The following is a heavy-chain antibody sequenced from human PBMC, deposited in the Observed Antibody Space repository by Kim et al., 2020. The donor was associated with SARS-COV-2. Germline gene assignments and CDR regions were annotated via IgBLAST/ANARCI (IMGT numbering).Heavy chain of an antibody. CDR2: GSSI. J-gene: IGHJ4*02. CDR3: VREPSN. V-gene: IGHV3-11*01. Sequence: GSSITYADSVNGRFTISRDNAKKSLSLQMNSLTPEDTAVYYCVREPSNWGQGTLVTVSS.